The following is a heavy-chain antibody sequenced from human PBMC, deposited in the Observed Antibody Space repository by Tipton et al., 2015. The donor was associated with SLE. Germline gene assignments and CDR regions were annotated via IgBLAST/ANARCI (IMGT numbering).Heavy chain of an antibody. J-gene: IGHJ3*02. CDR2: IYYSGST. V-gene: IGHV4-59*04. Sequence: TLSLTCTVSGGSISSHYWSWIRQPPGKGLEWIGSIYYSGSTYYNPSLKSRVTMSVDTSKNQFSLKLSSVTAADTAVYYCAAYGTFDAFDIWGQGTMVTVSS. CDR3: AAYGTFDAFDI. CDR1: GGSISSHY. D-gene: IGHD1-14*01.